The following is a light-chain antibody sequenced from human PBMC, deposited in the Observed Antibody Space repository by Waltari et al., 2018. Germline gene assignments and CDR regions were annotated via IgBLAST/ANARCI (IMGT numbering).Light chain of an antibody. Sequence: QSVLTQPPSVSGAQGQGVTIPCLGSTSNIGAGLDVHWYQQLPRTAPKLLIFGNRYWPSGVPDRFSGSKSGTSASLAITGLQADDEADYYCQSYDSSLSGYVFGTGTKVTVL. V-gene: IGLV1-40*01. CDR1: TSNIGAGLD. J-gene: IGLJ1*01. CDR3: QSYDSSLSGYV. CDR2: GNR.